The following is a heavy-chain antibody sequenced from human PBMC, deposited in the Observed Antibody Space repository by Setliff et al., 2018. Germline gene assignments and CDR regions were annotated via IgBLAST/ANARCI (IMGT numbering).Heavy chain of an antibody. V-gene: IGHV1-18*01. J-gene: IGHJ4*02. CDR2: ISAYNGNT. Sequence: ASVKVSCKASGYTFTSYGISWVRQAPGQGLEWMGWISAYNGNTNYAQKLQGRATMTTDTSTSTAYMELRSLRSDDTAVYYCARDPPYCGGDCYPDYWGQGTLVTVSS. CDR1: GYTFTSYG. CDR3: ARDPPYCGGDCYPDY. D-gene: IGHD2-21*02.